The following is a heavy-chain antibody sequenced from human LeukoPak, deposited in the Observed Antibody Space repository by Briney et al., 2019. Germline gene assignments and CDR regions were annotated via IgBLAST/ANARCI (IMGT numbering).Heavy chain of an antibody. CDR3: AKGSCSSTSCHFDY. J-gene: IGHJ4*02. Sequence: GGSLRLSCAASGFTFDDYAMHWVRLVPGKGLEWVSGISWNSGSIDYADSVKGRFTISRDNAKNSLHLQMDSLRTEDTAFYYCAKGSCSSTSCHFDYWGQGTLVTVSS. CDR1: GFTFDDYA. V-gene: IGHV3-9*01. CDR2: ISWNSGSI. D-gene: IGHD2-2*01.